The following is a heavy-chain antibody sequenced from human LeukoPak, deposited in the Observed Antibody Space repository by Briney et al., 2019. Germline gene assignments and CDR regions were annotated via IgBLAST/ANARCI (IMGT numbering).Heavy chain of an antibody. V-gene: IGHV4-34*01. CDR2: INHSGSI. CDR3: ARGRSRDGYNYYFDY. Sequence: SETLSLTCAVYGGSFSGYYWSWIRQPPGKGLEWIGEINHSGSINYNPSVKSLVTISVDTSKNQFSLKLSSVTAADTAVYYCARGRSRDGYNYYFDYWGQGTLVTVSS. D-gene: IGHD5-24*01. J-gene: IGHJ4*02. CDR1: GGSFSGYY.